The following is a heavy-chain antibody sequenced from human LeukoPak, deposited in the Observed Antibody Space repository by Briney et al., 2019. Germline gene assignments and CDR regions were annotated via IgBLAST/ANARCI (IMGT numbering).Heavy chain of an antibody. J-gene: IGHJ4*02. D-gene: IGHD6-25*01. V-gene: IGHV3-23*01. CDR3: TKSGSRETVDY. CDR2: IRGSDSRT. Sequence: GGSLRLSCAASGFTFSSYAMSWVRQTPGKGLECVSTIRGSDSRTYYADSVKGRFTISRDNSTNTPYLQMNSLRAGDTAVYYCTKSGSRETVDYWGQGTLVTVSS. CDR1: GFTFSSYA.